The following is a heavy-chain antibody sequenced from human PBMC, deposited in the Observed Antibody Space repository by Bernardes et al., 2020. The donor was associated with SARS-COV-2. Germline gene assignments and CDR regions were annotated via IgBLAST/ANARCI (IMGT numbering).Heavy chain of an antibody. Sequence: SETLSLTCTVSGGSISSYYWSWIRQPPGKGLEWIGYIYYSGSTNYNPSLKSRVTISVDTSKNQFSLKLSSVTAADTAVYYCARVPYSGWYGYYFDYWGQGTLVTVST. J-gene: IGHJ4*02. CDR2: IYYSGST. CDR1: GGSISSYY. D-gene: IGHD6-19*01. CDR3: ARVPYSGWYGYYFDY. V-gene: IGHV4-59*01.